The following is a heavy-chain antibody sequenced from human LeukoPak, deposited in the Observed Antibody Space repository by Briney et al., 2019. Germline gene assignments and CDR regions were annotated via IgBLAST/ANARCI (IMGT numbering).Heavy chain of an antibody. V-gene: IGHV4-4*07. CDR2: IYTSGST. D-gene: IGHD3-10*01. CDR3: ARDSYYYGSGSYPLDY. CDR1: GRSISSYY. J-gene: IGHJ4*02. Sequence: SETLSLTCTVSGRSISSYYWSWIRQPAGKGLEWIGRIYTSGSTNYNPSLKSRVTMSVDTSKNQFSLNLSSVTAADTAVYYCARDSYYYGSGSYPLDYWGQGTLVTVSS.